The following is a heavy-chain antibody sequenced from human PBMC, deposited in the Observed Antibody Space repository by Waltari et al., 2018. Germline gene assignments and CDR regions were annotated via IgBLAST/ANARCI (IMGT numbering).Heavy chain of an antibody. D-gene: IGHD2-8*01. J-gene: IGHJ4*02. Sequence: EVQLVESGGGLVQPGGSLRLSCAASGSSLGSYWMSWVRQAPGKGLEWVANIRQDGLDRGHGDSVKGRFIISRDNARNSVYLQMNSLTAEDTAVYYCARDVNGVLDYWGQGTLVTVSS. CDR2: IRQDGLDR. V-gene: IGHV3-7*01. CDR1: GSSLGSYW. CDR3: ARDVNGVLDY.